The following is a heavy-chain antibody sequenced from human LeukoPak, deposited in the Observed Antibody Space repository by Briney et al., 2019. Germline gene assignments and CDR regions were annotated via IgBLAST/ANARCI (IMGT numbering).Heavy chain of an antibody. Sequence: PSETLSLTCAVYGESFTGYFWSWIRQPPGKGLEWIGEINHSGRTNYNPSLKSRVTISVDTSKNQFSLKLSSVTAADPAVYYCARGQGIGDDYWGQGTLVTVSS. V-gene: IGHV4-34*01. CDR2: INHSGRT. J-gene: IGHJ4*02. CDR1: GESFTGYF. D-gene: IGHD4-17*01. CDR3: ARGQGIGDDY.